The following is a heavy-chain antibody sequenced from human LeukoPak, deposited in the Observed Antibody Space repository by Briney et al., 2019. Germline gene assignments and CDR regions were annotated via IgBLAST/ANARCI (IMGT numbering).Heavy chain of an antibody. Sequence: SETLSLTCTVSGGSISSYYWSWIRQAPGKGLEWIGYIYDSGSTSYSPSLKSRVTMSLDSSRRQFSLKLSSVTAADTAVYYCARLDPGYYYYGMDVWGQGTTVTVSS. CDR2: IYDSGST. D-gene: IGHD3/OR15-3a*01. CDR1: GGSISSYY. CDR3: ARLDPGYYYYGMDV. V-gene: IGHV4-59*12. J-gene: IGHJ6*02.